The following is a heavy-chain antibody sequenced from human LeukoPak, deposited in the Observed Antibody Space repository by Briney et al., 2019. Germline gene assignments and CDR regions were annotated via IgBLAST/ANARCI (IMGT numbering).Heavy chain of an antibody. CDR2: ISFSVNTK. CDR3: AREIAAAGAGY. V-gene: IGHV3-48*04. J-gene: IGHJ4*02. D-gene: IGHD6-13*01. Sequence: GGSLRLSCAASGFTFSDYSMNWVRQAPGKGLEWVSYISFSVNTKYYGDSVKGRFTISRDNAKNSLYLHMDSLRAEDTAVYYCAREIAAAGAGYWGQGTLVTVSS. CDR1: GFTFSDYS.